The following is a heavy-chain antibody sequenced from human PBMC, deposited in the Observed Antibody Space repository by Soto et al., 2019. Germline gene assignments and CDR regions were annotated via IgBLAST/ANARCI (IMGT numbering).Heavy chain of an antibody. D-gene: IGHD2-8*01. CDR3: AREPEDGVPGDY. J-gene: IGHJ4*02. CDR1: GYAFTSHP. Sequence: QVHLVQSGAEVKEPGASVRISCEASGYAFTSHPIHWARKAPGQGLEWMGWIFISHGSPRYAPQFQGRISFGRDTSAKTAYMELTSLTFEDTAVYYRAREPEDGVPGDYWGQGTLVVVSS. CDR2: IFISHGSP. V-gene: IGHV1-3*04.